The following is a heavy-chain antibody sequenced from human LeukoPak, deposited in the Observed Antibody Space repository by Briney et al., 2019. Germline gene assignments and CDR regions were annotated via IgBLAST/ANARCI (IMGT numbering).Heavy chain of an antibody. Sequence: PGGSLRLSCAASGFTVSSTSKIWVRQAPGKGLECVSYIRGDRSTEYAEYVKGRFTISRDDSKNTVYLQMNSLRVEDTSVYYCARRRGGYGDGDFDYWGQGTLVTVSS. CDR1: GFTVSSTS. D-gene: IGHD4-17*01. V-gene: IGHV3-66*04. CDR2: IRGDRST. J-gene: IGHJ4*02. CDR3: ARRRGGYGDGDFDY.